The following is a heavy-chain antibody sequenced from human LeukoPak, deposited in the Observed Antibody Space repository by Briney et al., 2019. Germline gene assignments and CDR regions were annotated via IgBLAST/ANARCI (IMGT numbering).Heavy chain of an antibody. CDR2: ISSNGGST. CDR3: ARDSRLAGSDY. Sequence: GGSLRLSCAASGFTFSSYAMLWVRQAPGKGLEYVSAISSNGGSTYYANSVKGRFTISRDNSKNTLYLQMGSLRAEDMAVYYCARDSRLAGSDYWGQGTLVTGSP. J-gene: IGHJ4*02. CDR1: GFTFSSYA. V-gene: IGHV3-64*01. D-gene: IGHD3-3*02.